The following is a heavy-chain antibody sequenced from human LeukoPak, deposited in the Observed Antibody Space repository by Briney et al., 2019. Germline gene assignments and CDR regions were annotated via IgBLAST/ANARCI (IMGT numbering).Heavy chain of an antibody. Sequence: GGPLRLSCGASGFSFSHLAMSWVRQAPGKGLEWVSTIGCSGSNTFYADSVKGRFTISRDNSKNTLYLQMNTLRAEDSAVYNCAKGGRFSSGWAYDYWGQGMLVTVSS. CDR3: AKGGRFSSGWAYDY. V-gene: IGHV3-23*01. D-gene: IGHD6-19*01. J-gene: IGHJ4*02. CDR2: IGCSGSNT. CDR1: GFSFSHLA.